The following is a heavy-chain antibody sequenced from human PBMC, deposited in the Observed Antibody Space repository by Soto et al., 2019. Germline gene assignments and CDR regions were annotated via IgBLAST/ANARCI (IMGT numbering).Heavy chain of an antibody. CDR3: TRGYGVDQEYYYGMDV. J-gene: IGHJ6*02. D-gene: IGHD3-10*01. V-gene: IGHV3-49*03. Sequence: PGGALRLSCTASGFTFGDYAMSWFRQAPGKGLEWVGFIRSKAYGGTTEYAASVKGRFTISRDDSKSIAYLQMNSLKTEDTAVYYCTRGYGVDQEYYYGMDVWGQGTTVTVAS. CDR2: IRSKAYGGTT. CDR1: GFTFGDYA.